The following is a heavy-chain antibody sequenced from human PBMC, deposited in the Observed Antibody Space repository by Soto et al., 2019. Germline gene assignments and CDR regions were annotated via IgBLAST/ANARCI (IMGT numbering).Heavy chain of an antibody. V-gene: IGHV1-8*02. CDR2: MNPNSGNT. D-gene: IGHD2-15*01. J-gene: IGHJ4*02. CDR3: ARGPFRQRGAPYYFDY. Sequence: ASVKVSCKASGYTFTSYGISWVRQATGQGLEWMGWMNPNSGNTGYAQKFQGRVTMTRNTSISTAYMELSSLRSEDTAVYYCARGPFRQRGAPYYFDYWGQGTLVTVSS. CDR1: GYTFTSYG.